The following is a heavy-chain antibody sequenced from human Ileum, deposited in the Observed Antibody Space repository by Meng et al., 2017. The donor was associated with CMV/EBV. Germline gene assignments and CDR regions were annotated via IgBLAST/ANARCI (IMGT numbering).Heavy chain of an antibody. J-gene: IGHJ4*02. V-gene: IGHV4-61*01. CDR2: IYYNGST. Sequence: SETLSLTCTVSGGSVSSGSYYWSWIRQPQGKGLAWIGYIYYNGSTNYNPSLKRRVTISVDTSKNQFSLKLSSVTAADTAVYYCARVRLELHYYFDYWGQGTLVTVSS. CDR3: ARVRLELHYYFDY. CDR1: GGSVSSGSYY. D-gene: IGHD1-7*01.